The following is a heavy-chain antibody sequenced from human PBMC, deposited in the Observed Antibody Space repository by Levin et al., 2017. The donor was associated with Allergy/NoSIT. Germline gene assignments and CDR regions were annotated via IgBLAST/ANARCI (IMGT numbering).Heavy chain of an antibody. V-gene: IGHV3-23*01. CDR2: ITGSGGST. J-gene: IGHJ6*03. Sequence: RSGGSLRLSCAASGFIFRSFAMNWVRQAPGKGLEWVSTITGSGGSTYYADSVKGRFTISRDNSKNTLFLQMNSLRAEDTAIYYCAKPNCGGDCYTDSYYYYMDVWGKGTAVTVSS. CDR3: AKPNCGGDCYTDSYYYYMDV. D-gene: IGHD2-21*01. CDR1: GFIFRSFA.